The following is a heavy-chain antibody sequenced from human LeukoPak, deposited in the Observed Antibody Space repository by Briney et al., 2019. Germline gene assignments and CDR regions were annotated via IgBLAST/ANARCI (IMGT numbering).Heavy chain of an antibody. V-gene: IGHV3-21*01. CDR2: ISSSSSYI. CDR1: GFTFSSYS. Sequence: GGSLRLSCAASGFTFSSYSMNWVRQAPGKGLEWVSSISSSSSYIYYADSVKGRFTISRDNAKNSLYLQMNSPRVEDTAVYYCARGLYSSAWSPFDYWGQGTLVTVSS. J-gene: IGHJ4*02. D-gene: IGHD6-19*01. CDR3: ARGLYSSAWSPFDY.